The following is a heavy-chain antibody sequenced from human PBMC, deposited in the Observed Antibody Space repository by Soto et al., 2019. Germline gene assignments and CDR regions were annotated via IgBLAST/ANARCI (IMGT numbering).Heavy chain of an antibody. CDR2: INHSGST. D-gene: IGHD3-10*01. Sequence: SETLSLTCAVYGASFRGYYWSWIRQPPGKGLEWIGEINHSGSTNYNPSLKSRVTISVDTSKNQFSLKLSSVTAADTAVYYCARDRRLITMVRGVSLWVDPWGQGTLVTVS. V-gene: IGHV4-34*01. CDR1: GASFRGYY. J-gene: IGHJ5*02. CDR3: ARDRRLITMVRGVSLWVDP.